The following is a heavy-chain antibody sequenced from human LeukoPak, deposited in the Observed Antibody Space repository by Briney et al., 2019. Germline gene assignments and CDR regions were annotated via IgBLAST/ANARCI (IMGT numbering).Heavy chain of an antibody. V-gene: IGHV1-69*13. J-gene: IGHJ4*02. CDR1: GGTFSSYA. Sequence: ASVKVSCKASGGTFSSYAISWVRQASGQGLEWMGGIIPIFGTANYAQKFQGRVTITADESTSTAYMELSSLRSEDTAVYYCAREVGATISLDYWGQGTLVTVSS. CDR2: IIPIFGTA. CDR3: AREVGATISLDY. D-gene: IGHD1-26*01.